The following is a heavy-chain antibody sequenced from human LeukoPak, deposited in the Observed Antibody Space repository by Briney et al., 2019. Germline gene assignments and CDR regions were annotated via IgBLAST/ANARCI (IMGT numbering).Heavy chain of an antibody. CDR2: IYYSGST. V-gene: IGHV4-59*01. J-gene: IGHJ6*03. D-gene: IGHD2-8*01. Sequence: SETLSLTCTVSGGSISAYYWSWIRQPPGKGLESIGYIYYSGSTNYNPSLKSRVTISVDTSKNQFSLKLSSVTAADTAVYYCARARYCSNGVCYTGYYYMDVWGKGTTVTVSS. CDR3: ARARYCSNGVCYTGYYYMDV. CDR1: GGSISAYY.